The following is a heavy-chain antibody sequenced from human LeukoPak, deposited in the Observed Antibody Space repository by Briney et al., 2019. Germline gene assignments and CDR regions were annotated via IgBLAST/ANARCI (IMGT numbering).Heavy chain of an antibody. CDR3: ARDSGYSSSWAPFDY. Sequence: PGGSLRLSCAASGFTFSSYEMNWVRQAPGKGLEWVSYFSSSGSTIYYADSVKGRFTISRDNAKNSLYLQMNSLRAEDTAVYYCARDSGYSSSWAPFDYWGQGTLVTVSS. J-gene: IGHJ4*02. CDR1: GFTFSSYE. V-gene: IGHV3-48*03. CDR2: FSSSGSTI. D-gene: IGHD6-13*01.